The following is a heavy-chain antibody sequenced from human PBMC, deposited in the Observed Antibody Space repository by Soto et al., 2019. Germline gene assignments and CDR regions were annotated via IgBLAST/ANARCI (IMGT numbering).Heavy chain of an antibody. D-gene: IGHD3-9*01. V-gene: IGHV1-18*01. CDR3: ASGAEYYDILTGYYNGYFDY. J-gene: IGHJ4*02. CDR1: GYTFTSYG. CDR2: ISAYNGNT. Sequence: ASVKVSCKASGYTFTSYGISWVRQAPGQGLEWMGWISAYNGNTNYAQKLQGRVTMTTDTSTSTAYMELRSLRSDDTAVYYCASGAEYYDILTGYYNGYFDYLGQGTL.